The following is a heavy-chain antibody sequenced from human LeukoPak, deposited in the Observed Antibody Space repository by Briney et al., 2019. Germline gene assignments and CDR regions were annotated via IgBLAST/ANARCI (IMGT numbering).Heavy chain of an antibody. CDR3: ARSSYYYDSSRYYPDLHY. J-gene: IGHJ4*02. V-gene: IGHV3-66*01. CDR1: GFTVSSNY. D-gene: IGHD3-22*01. CDR2: IYRCGST. Sequence: GGSLRLSCAACGFTVSSNYVRWVGQAPGRGVEGGAVIYRCGSTYYADSVEGRFTISRDNSQNTLPLQMTPLRAEHTAAYYCARSSYYYDSSRYYPDLHYWGQGTLVTVSS.